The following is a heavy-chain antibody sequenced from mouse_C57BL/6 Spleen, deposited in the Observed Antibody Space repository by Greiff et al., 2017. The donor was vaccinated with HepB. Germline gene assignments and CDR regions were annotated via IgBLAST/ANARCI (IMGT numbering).Heavy chain of an antibody. CDR1: GYTFTRYW. CDR2: IDPSDSST. Sequence: QVQLQQPGAELVKPGASVKLSCKASGYTFTRYWMQWVKQRPGQGLEWIGEIDPSDSSTNYNQKFKGKATLTVDTSSSTADMQLSSLTSEDAAVYYCARSNYDGSRPWFADWGQGTLVTVSA. J-gene: IGHJ3*01. D-gene: IGHD1-1*01. CDR3: ARSNYDGSRPWFAD. V-gene: IGHV1-50*01.